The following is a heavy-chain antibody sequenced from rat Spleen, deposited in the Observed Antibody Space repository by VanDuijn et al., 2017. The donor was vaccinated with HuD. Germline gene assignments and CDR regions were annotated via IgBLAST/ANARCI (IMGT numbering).Heavy chain of an antibody. CDR3: ARWGGITGDWYFDF. CDR1: GYSITSGYG. CDR2: INSAGST. V-gene: IGHV3-3*01. D-gene: IGHD1-4*01. Sequence: EVQLQESGPGLVKPSQSLSLTCSVTGYSITSGYGWNWIRKFPGNKLEWMGYINSAGSTNYHPPPKSQIPITRDTSKKQIFLQLTSVTTEDTATYYCARWGGITGDWYFDFWGPGTMVTVSS. J-gene: IGHJ1*01.